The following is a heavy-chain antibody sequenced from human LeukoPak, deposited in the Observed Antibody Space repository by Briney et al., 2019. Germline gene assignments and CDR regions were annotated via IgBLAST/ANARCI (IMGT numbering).Heavy chain of an antibody. Sequence: GGGPRTSLAASGFTLSSNYIRGVRPAPGEGGGWGSVIYCGGSTYYADSVKGRFTISRDNSKNTLYLQMNSLRAEDTAVYYCARATYSSSWYRGAFDIWGQGTMVTVSS. CDR1: GFTLSSNY. D-gene: IGHD6-13*01. CDR2: IYCGGST. CDR3: ARATYSSSWYRGAFDI. V-gene: IGHV3-53*01. J-gene: IGHJ3*02.